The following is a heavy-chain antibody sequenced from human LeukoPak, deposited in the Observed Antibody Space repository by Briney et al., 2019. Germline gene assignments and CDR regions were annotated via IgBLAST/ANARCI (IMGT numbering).Heavy chain of an antibody. CDR1: GYTFGDYA. J-gene: IGHJ6*03. Sequence: PGGSLRLSCTASGYTFGDYAMSWVRQAPGKGLEWVSAISGSGGSTYYADSVKGRFTISRDNAKNSLYLQMNSLRAEDTAVYYCARDRREWEKYYYYYYMDVWGKGTTVTVSS. D-gene: IGHD1-26*01. CDR2: ISGSGGST. V-gene: IGHV3-23*01. CDR3: ARDRREWEKYYYYYYMDV.